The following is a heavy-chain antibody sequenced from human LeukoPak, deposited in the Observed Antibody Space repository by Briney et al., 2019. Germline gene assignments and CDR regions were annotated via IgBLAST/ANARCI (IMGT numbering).Heavy chain of an antibody. Sequence: GGSLRLSCAASGFTFSSYSMNWVRQAPGKGLEWVSSISSSSSYIYYADSVKGRFTISRDNAKNSLYLQMNSLRAEDTAVYYCARDSSGYYLFDYWGQGTLVTVSS. CDR2: ISSSSSYI. J-gene: IGHJ4*02. D-gene: IGHD3-22*01. V-gene: IGHV3-21*01. CDR1: GFTFSSYS. CDR3: ARDSSGYYLFDY.